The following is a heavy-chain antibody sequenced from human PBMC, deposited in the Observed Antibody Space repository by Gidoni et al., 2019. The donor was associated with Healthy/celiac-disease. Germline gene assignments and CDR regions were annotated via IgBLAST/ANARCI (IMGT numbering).Heavy chain of an antibody. CDR1: GFTFSSYG. D-gene: IGHD6-19*01. J-gene: IGHJ4*02. CDR3: AKRSGWALDY. Sequence: QVQLVESGGGVVQPGRSLRRSCAASGFTFSSYGMHWVRQAPGKGLEWVAVISYDGSNKYYADSVKGRFTISRDNSKNTLYLQMNSLRAEDTAVYYCAKRSGWALDYWGQGTLVTVSS. CDR2: ISYDGSNK. V-gene: IGHV3-30*18.